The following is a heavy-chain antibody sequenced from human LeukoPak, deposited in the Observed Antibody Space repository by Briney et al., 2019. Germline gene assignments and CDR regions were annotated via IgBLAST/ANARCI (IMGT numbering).Heavy chain of an antibody. Sequence: GGSLRLSCAASGFTFSDYYMSWIRQAPGKGLEWVTYISSSGSTIYYADSVKGRFAISRDNAKNSLYLQMNSLRAEDTAVYYCARAYHDSSGHYIPFDYWGQGTLVTVSS. CDR2: ISSSGSTI. V-gene: IGHV3-11*01. D-gene: IGHD3-22*01. CDR1: GFTFSDYY. J-gene: IGHJ4*02. CDR3: ARAYHDSSGHYIPFDY.